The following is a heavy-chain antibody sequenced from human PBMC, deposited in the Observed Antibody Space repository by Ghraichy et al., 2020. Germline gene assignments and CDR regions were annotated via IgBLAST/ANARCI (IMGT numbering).Heavy chain of an antibody. CDR1: GGSISGYY. J-gene: IGHJ4*02. V-gene: IGHV4-59*08. Sequence: SQTLSLTCTVSGGSISGYYWSWIRQPPGKGLEWIGYIYHSGTTNYNPSLKSRVTISVDTSKNQFSLNLSSVTAADTAVYYCARSKGWSDYWGQGTLVTVSS. CDR2: IYHSGTT. CDR3: ARSKGWSDY.